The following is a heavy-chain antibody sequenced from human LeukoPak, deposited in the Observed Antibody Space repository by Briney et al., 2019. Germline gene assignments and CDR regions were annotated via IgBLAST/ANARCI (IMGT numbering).Heavy chain of an antibody. CDR1: GGSISSSNYY. Sequence: SETLSLTCTVSGGSISSSNYYWGWIGHPPGRGRGWIGSIYYSGRTYYNPSLKSRVTISVDTSKNQFSLKLSSVTAADTAVYYCASWGATHHSFDYWGQGTLVTVSS. CDR2: IYYSGRT. D-gene: IGHD1-26*01. J-gene: IGHJ4*02. V-gene: IGHV4-39*01. CDR3: ASWGATHHSFDY.